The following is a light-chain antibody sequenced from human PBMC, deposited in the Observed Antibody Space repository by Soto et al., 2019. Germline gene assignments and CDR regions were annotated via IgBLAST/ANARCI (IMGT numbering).Light chain of an antibody. Sequence: QSALTQPASVSGSPGQSITISCTGTSSDVGSYNLVSWYQQHPGKAPKLMIYEGSKRPSGVAKRFSGSKSGNTASLTSSGLQAEDEADYYCCSYAGSSTSVFGGGTKLTVL. CDR2: EGS. CDR1: SSDVGSYNL. CDR3: CSYAGSSTSV. J-gene: IGLJ2*01. V-gene: IGLV2-23*01.